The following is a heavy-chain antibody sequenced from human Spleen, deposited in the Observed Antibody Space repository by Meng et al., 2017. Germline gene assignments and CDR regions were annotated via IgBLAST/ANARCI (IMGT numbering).Heavy chain of an antibody. D-gene: IGHD1-26*01. CDR3: ARDKVVGDTRFDP. CDR1: GFTLRNAW. J-gene: IGHJ5*02. Sequence: GESLKISCAVSGFTLRNAWMSWVRQAPGKGLEWVANIKQDGSDKYYVDSVKGRVTISRDNAKNTVYLQMNNLRAEDTAVYYCARDKVVGDTRFDPWGQGTLVTVSS. CDR2: IKQDGSDK. V-gene: IGHV3-7*01.